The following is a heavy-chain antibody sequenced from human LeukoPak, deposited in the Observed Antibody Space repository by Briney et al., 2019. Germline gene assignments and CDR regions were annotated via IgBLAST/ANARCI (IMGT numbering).Heavy chain of an antibody. V-gene: IGHV5-51*01. D-gene: IGHD5-18*01. CDR3: ARLEYSYGHFDC. Sequence: KHGASLKISSKGSGYSFTSYWIGWVRQLPGKRLEWMGIIYPGDSDTRYSPSFQGQVTISADKSISTAYLQWSSLKASDTAMYYCARLEYSYGHFDCWGQGTLVTVSS. J-gene: IGHJ4*02. CDR1: GYSFTSYW. CDR2: IYPGDSDT.